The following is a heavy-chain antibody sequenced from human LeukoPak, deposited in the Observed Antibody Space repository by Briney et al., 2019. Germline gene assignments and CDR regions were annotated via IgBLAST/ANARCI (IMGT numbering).Heavy chain of an antibody. J-gene: IGHJ4*02. Sequence: GEPLKISCKGSGYSFTSYWIGWVRQTPGKGLEWMGIIFPGDSDTRYSPSFQGQVTISADKSISTAYLQWSSLKASDTAMYYCARLSRNYFDYWGQGTLVTVSS. CDR2: IFPGDSDT. V-gene: IGHV5-51*01. CDR1: GYSFTSYW. CDR3: ARLSRNYFDY.